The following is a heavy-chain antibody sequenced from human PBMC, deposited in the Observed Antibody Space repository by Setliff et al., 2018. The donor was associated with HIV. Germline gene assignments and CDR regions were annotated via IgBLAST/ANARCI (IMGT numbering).Heavy chain of an antibody. CDR1: GGSISSSNW. D-gene: IGHD6-13*01. CDR2: IYHSGSA. V-gene: IGHV4-4*02. CDR3: ARILVAAAGTGFDP. J-gene: IGHJ5*02. Sequence: SETLSLTCTVSGGSISSSNWWSWVRRTPGKGLEWIGEIYHSGSANYNTSRKSRVIISIDKSKNKFSLKVSSVTAADTAVYYCARILVAAAGTGFDPWGQGILVTVSS.